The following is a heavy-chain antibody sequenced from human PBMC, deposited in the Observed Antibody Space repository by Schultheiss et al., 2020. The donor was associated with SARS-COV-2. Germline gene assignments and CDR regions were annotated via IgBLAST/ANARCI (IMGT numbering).Heavy chain of an antibody. CDR2: IKSKTDGGTT. V-gene: IGHV3-15*01. CDR3: AKVLRGYDFWSGPNSKSDY. Sequence: GGSLRLSCAASGFTFSNAWMSWVRQAPGKGLEWVGRIKSKTDGGTTDYAAPVKGRFTISRDDSKNTLYLQMNSLKTEDTAVYYCAKVLRGYDFWSGPNSKSDYWGQGTLVTVSS. D-gene: IGHD3-3*01. J-gene: IGHJ4*02. CDR1: GFTFSNAW.